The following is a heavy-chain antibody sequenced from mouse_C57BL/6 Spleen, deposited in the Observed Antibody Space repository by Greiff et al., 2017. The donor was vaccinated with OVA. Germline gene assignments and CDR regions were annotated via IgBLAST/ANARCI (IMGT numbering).Heavy chain of an antibody. Sequence: VQLQQSGPGLVKPSQSLSLTCSVTGYSITSGYYWNWIRQFPGNKLEWMGYISYDGSNNYNPSLKNRISITRDTSKNQFFLKLNSVTTEDTATYYCARGGHAMDYWGQGTSVSVSS. CDR3: ARGGHAMDY. CDR1: GYSITSGYY. J-gene: IGHJ4*01. V-gene: IGHV3-6*01. CDR2: ISYDGSN.